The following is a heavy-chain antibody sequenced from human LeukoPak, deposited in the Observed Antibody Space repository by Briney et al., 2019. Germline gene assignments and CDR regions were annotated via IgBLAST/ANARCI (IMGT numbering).Heavy chain of an antibody. Sequence: PGGSLRLSCAASGFTFSSYGMSWVRQAPGKGLEWVSGISSSGGSTYYADSVKGRFTISRDNSKNTVHLQMNSLRAEDTAVYYCAREGAYSGSYYWGQGTLVTVSS. J-gene: IGHJ4*02. V-gene: IGHV3-23*01. CDR1: GFTFSSYG. CDR2: ISSSGGST. CDR3: AREGAYSGSYY. D-gene: IGHD1-26*01.